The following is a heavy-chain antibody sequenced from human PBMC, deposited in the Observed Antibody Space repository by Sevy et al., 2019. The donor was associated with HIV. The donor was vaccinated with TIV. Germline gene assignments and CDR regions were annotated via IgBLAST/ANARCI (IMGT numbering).Heavy chain of an antibody. CDR2: IKRDGSEK. D-gene: IGHD2-2*01. CDR1: GFTFSNYW. Sequence: GSLRLSCAASGFTFSNYWMSWVRQAPGKGLEWVAHIKRDGSEKYHVASVRGRFTISRDNAKKSLYLQMNSLRAEDTALYYCARDCSSTTCLWGLDVWGQGTTVTVSS. V-gene: IGHV3-7*03. CDR3: ARDCSSTTCLWGLDV. J-gene: IGHJ6*02.